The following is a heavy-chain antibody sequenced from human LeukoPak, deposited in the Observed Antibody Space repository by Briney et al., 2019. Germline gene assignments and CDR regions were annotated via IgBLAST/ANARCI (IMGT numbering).Heavy chain of an antibody. J-gene: IGHJ4*02. D-gene: IGHD5-24*01. V-gene: IGHV4-59*01. Sequence: SETLSLTSTVSGGSISSYYWSWIRQPPGKGLEWIGYIYYSGSTNYNPSLKSQVTISVDTSKNQFSLKLSSVTAADTAVYYCAREKMATIDYWGQGTLVTVSS. CDR1: GGSISSYY. CDR2: IYYSGST. CDR3: AREKMATIDY.